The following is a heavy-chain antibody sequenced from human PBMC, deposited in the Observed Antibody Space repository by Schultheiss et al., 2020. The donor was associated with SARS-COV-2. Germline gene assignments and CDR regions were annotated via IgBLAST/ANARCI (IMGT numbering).Heavy chain of an antibody. CDR1: GFTFSDYS. Sequence: GESLKISCAASGFTFSDYSMTWVRQAPGKGLEWVAVIWYDGSNKYYADSVKGRFTISRDNSKNTLYLQMNSLRAEDTAVYYCHVGLRRDLDYWGHGTQVTVSS. D-gene: IGHD3-10*01. CDR3: HVGLRRDLDY. J-gene: IGHJ4*01. CDR2: IWYDGSNK. V-gene: IGHV3-33*08.